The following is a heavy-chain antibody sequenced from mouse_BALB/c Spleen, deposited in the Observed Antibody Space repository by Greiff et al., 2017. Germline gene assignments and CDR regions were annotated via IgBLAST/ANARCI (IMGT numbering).Heavy chain of an antibody. V-gene: IGHV5-6*01. CDR2: ISSGGSYT. J-gene: IGHJ3*01. D-gene: IGHD1-1*01. Sequence: DVQLVESGGDLVKPGGSLKLSCAASGFTFSSYGMSWVRQTPDKRLEWVATISSGGSYTYYPDSVKGRFTISRDNAKNTLYLHMSSLKSEDTAMYYCARHGDYGSSGAWFAYWGQGTLVTVSA. CDR1: GFTFSSYG. CDR3: ARHGDYGSSGAWFAY.